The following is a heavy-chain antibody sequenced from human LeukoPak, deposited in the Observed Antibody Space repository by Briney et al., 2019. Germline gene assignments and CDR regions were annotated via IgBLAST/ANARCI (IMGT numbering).Heavy chain of an antibody. Sequence: PSETLSLTCAVYGGSFSGYYWSWIRQPPGKGLEWIGEINHSGSTNYNPSLKSRVTISVDTSKSQFSLKLSSVTAADTAVYYCARRGRWLQLAFDYWGQGTLVTVSS. J-gene: IGHJ4*02. CDR2: INHSGST. CDR1: GGSFSGYY. V-gene: IGHV4-34*01. CDR3: ARRGRWLQLAFDY. D-gene: IGHD5-24*01.